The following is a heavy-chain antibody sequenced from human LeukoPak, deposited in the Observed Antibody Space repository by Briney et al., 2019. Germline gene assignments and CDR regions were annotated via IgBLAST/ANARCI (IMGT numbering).Heavy chain of an antibody. Sequence: QPGGSLRLSCAASGFTFSSYWMHWVRQAPGKGLVWVSRINSYGSTISYADSVKGRFTISRDNAKNTLYLQMNSLRAEDTAVYYCARWTRTTVTSNTFDTWGQGTMVTVSS. J-gene: IGHJ3*02. CDR2: INSYGSTI. V-gene: IGHV3-74*01. CDR1: GFTFSSYW. D-gene: IGHD4-17*01. CDR3: ARWTRTTVTSNTFDT.